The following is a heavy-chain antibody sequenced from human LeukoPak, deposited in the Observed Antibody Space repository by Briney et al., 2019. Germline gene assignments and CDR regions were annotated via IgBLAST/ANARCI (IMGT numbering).Heavy chain of an antibody. J-gene: IGHJ4*02. Sequence: PGTSLRLSCAASGFPFSDYGMYWVRQAPGKGLEWLSVISHDGSNKHYADSVKGRITISRDNSMNTLYLQMNSLRAEDTAVYYCARERYYYASRGIDYWGQGTLVTVSS. CDR3: ARERYYYASRGIDY. D-gene: IGHD3-10*01. CDR1: GFPFSDYG. CDR2: ISHDGSNK. V-gene: IGHV3-30*03.